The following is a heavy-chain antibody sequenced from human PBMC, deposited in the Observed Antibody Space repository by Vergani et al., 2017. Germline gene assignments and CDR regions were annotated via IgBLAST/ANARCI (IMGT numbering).Heavy chain of an antibody. Sequence: EVQLVQSGAEVKKPGESLKISCQISGYSFTNYWIGWVRQMPGKGLEWMGIIHPADSDTRYSTSFQGQVTISVDKSISTAYLQRSSLGASDSAMYYCARLYGRDSSGSKYFDYWGQGTLVTVSS. CDR2: IHPADSDT. CDR3: ARLYGRDSSGSKYFDY. J-gene: IGHJ4*02. V-gene: IGHV5-51*01. D-gene: IGHD3-22*01. CDR1: GYSFTNYW.